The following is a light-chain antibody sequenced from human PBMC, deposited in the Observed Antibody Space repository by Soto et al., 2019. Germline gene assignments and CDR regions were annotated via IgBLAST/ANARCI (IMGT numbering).Light chain of an antibody. CDR3: QYEET. Sequence: EIVLTQSPGTLSLSLGDRATLSCRASQSVDSSYLAWYQQIPGQAPRLLIHGASNRATDIPDRFSGSGSGTDFTLIISRLQPDDFAVYFCQYEETFGGGTRVEVK. J-gene: IGKJ4*01. CDR2: GAS. V-gene: IGKV3-20*01. CDR1: QSVDSSY.